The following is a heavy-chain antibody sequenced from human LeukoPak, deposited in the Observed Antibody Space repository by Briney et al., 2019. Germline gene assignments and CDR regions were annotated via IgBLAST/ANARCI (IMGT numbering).Heavy chain of an antibody. J-gene: IGHJ6*03. CDR3: ARVVGTMVRGVIGRTSDYYYYDYMDV. D-gene: IGHD3-10*01. CDR2: INSDGSST. V-gene: IGHV3-74*01. CDR1: GFTLSSYW. Sequence: GGSLRLSCAASGFTLSSYWMHWVRQVPGKGLVWVSRINSDGSSTNYADSVKGRFTITRDNAKNTLYLQMNSLRAEDTAVYYCARVVGTMVRGVIGRTSDYYYYDYMDVWGKGTTVTISS.